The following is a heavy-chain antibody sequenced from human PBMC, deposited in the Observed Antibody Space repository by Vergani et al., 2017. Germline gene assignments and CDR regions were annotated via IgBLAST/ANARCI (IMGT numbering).Heavy chain of an antibody. CDR1: GYTFTDHY. D-gene: IGHD4-17*01. V-gene: IGHV1-69-2*01. CDR3: ATPQTVTTGGMEV. Sequence: VQLVQSGAEVKKPGATMKISCKVSGYTFTDHYMHWVKQAPGKGLEWMGLVDPEDGATIYAEKFKGRVTIAADTSTDPAHLELSSLRSEDTAVYYCATPQTVTTGGMEVWGQGTTVIVSS. J-gene: IGHJ6*02. CDR2: VDPEDGAT.